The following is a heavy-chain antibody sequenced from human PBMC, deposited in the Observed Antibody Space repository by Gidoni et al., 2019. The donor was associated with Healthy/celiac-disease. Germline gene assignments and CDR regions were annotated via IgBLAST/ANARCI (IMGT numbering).Heavy chain of an antibody. CDR1: GGSISSSSYY. D-gene: IGHD4-17*01. V-gene: IGHV4-39*01. CDR2: IYYSGST. Sequence: QLQLQESGPGLVKPSETLSLTCTVSGGSISSSSYYWGWIRQPPGKGLEWIGSIYYSGSTYYNPSLKSRVTISVDTSKNQFSLKLSSVTAADTAVYYCARRLSTVTHWFDPWGQGTLVTVSS. CDR3: ARRLSTVTHWFDP. J-gene: IGHJ5*02.